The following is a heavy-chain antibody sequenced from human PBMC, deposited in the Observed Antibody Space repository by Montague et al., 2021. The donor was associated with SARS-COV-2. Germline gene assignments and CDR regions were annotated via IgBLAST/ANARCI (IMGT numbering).Heavy chain of an antibody. D-gene: IGHD3-22*01. Sequence: SETLSLTCTVSSPSVSRNYGGDRRRPPLNSVALASCMPYSGSTNNNPPFKSRVATSVDTHKNQFSLKLSSVTAADTAVYYCASETEDSSDSPVVDCWGQGNLVTVSS. CDR1: SPSVSRNY. J-gene: IGHJ4*02. CDR2: MPYSGST. V-gene: IGHV4-59*02. CDR3: ASETEDSSDSPVVDC.